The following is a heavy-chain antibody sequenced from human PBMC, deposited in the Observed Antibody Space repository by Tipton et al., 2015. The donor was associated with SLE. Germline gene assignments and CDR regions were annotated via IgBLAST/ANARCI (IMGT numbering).Heavy chain of an antibody. V-gene: IGHV4-59*01. J-gene: IGHJ4*02. D-gene: IGHD2-2*01. CDR3: ARASVECSSTSCYGRQLDN. CDR1: GGSIRSYY. CDR2: IYYSGST. Sequence: TLSLTCTVSGGSIRSYYWSWIRQPPGKGLEWIGYIYYSGSTNYNPSLKSRVTISEDTSKNQFSLKLSSVTAADTAVYYCARASVECSSTSCYGRQLDNWGQGTLVTVSS.